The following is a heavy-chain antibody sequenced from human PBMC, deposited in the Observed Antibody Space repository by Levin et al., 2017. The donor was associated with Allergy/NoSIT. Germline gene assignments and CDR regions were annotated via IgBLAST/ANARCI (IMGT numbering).Heavy chain of an antibody. Sequence: PGGSLRLSCAASGFTFDDYAMHWVRQAPGKGLEWVSGISWNSGSIGYADSVKGRFTISRDNAKNSLYLQMNSLRAEDTALYYCAKDKSGGLGDSTRGNYFDYWGQGTLVTVSS. J-gene: IGHJ4*02. CDR1: GFTFDDYA. D-gene: IGHD2-15*01. V-gene: IGHV3-9*01. CDR3: AKDKSGGLGDSTRGNYFDY. CDR2: ISWNSGSI.